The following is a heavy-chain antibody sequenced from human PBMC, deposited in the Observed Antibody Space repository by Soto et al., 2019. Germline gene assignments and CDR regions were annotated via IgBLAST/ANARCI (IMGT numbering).Heavy chain of an antibody. Sequence: QAPGKGLEWVAVIWYDGSNKYYADSVKGRFTISRDDSRDTLYLQMSSLRPEDTAVYYCARDHSGYYFDYWGQGTLVTVSS. CDR3: ARDHSGYYFDY. CDR2: IWYDGSNK. D-gene: IGHD5-12*01. J-gene: IGHJ4*02. V-gene: IGHV3-33*01.